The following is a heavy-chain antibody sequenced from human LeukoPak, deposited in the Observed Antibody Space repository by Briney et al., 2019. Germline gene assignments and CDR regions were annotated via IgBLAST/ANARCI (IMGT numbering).Heavy chain of an antibody. D-gene: IGHD6-13*01. CDR2: IWFDGSNQ. V-gene: IGHV3-33*01. CDR3: ARGPYSSTWYYFEY. J-gene: IGHJ4*02. Sequence: GKSLRLSCAASGFIFTSHGMHWVRQAPGKGLEWVAVIWFDGSNQFYADSVKGRFTTSRDNSKNTLYLQMNSLRAEDTAVYYCARGPYSSTWYYFEYWGQGTLVTVSS. CDR1: GFIFTSHG.